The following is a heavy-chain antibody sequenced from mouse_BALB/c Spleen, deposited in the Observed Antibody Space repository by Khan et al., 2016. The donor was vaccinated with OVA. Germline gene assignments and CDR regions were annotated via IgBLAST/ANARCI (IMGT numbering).Heavy chain of an antibody. Sequence: DVKLQESGPGLVKPSQSLSLTCTVTGYSITSDYAWNWIRQFPGNKLEWMGYISYSGSTSYNPSLKSRISIHRDTSTNQFFRLLNSVTHADTATYYCARGDYFDYWGQGTTLTVSS. CDR2: ISYSGST. CDR1: GYSITSDYA. CDR3: ARGDYFDY. J-gene: IGHJ2*01. V-gene: IGHV3-2*02.